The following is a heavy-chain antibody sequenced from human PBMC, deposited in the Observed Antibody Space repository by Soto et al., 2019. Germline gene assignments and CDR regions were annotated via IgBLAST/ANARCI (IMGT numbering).Heavy chain of an antibody. Sequence: GGSLRLSCAASGFAFSDYAMNWVRQAPGKGLEWVSAISGGAGDTYYADSAKGRFTISRDNSKNTLYLQMKSLRAEDTAIYYCAKSSRITLVRGVTDYWGQGTLVTVSS. J-gene: IGHJ4*02. V-gene: IGHV3-23*01. D-gene: IGHD3-10*01. CDR1: GFAFSDYA. CDR2: ISGGAGDT. CDR3: AKSSRITLVRGVTDY.